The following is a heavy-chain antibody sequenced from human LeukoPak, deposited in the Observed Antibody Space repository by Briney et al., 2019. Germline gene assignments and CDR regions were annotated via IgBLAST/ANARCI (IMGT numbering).Heavy chain of an antibody. J-gene: IGHJ2*01. CDR2: ISGSGGST. Sequence: PGGSLRLSCAASGFTFSSYAMSWVRQAPGKGLEWVSAISGSGGSTYYADSVKGRFSISRDNAKNSLYLQMNSLRAEDTAVYYCARDHYGSGSYFDLWGRGTLVTVSS. CDR3: ARDHYGSGSYFDL. CDR1: GFTFSSYA. D-gene: IGHD3-10*01. V-gene: IGHV3-23*01.